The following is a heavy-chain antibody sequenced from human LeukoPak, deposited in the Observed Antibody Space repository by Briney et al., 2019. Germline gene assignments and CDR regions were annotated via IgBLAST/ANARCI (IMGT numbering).Heavy chain of an antibody. CDR3: ARVPYDSDEDF. CDR2: ISSSSSYI. J-gene: IGHJ4*02. Sequence: GGSLRLSCAASGFTFSSYSMNWVRQAPGKGLEWVSSISSSSSYIYYADSVKGRFTISRDNAKNTLYLQMSSLRAEDTAVYYCARVPYDSDEDFWGQGTLVTVSS. V-gene: IGHV3-21*01. CDR1: GFTFSSYS. D-gene: IGHD3-22*01.